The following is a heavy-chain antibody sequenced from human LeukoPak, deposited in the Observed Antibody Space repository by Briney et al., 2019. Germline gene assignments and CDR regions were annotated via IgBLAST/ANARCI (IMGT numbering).Heavy chain of an antibody. V-gene: IGHV3-23*01. CDR2: ISGSGGST. J-gene: IGHJ4*02. CDR1: GFTVSSNY. CDR3: AKCHGTMVPYFDY. Sequence: QPGGSLRLSCAASGFTVSSNYMSWVRQAPGKGLEWVSAISGSGGSTYYADSVKGRFTISRDNSKNTLYLQMNSLRAEDTAVYYCAKCHGTMVPYFDYWGQGTLVTVSS. D-gene: IGHD4/OR15-4a*01.